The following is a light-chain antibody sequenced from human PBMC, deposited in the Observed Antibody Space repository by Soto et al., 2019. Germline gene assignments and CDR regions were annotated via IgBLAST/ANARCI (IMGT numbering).Light chain of an antibody. CDR2: SND. Sequence: QSVLTQPPSASGTPGQRVTMSCSGSRPNIGSNTVNWYQQFPGTAPKVLIYSNDQRPSGVPDRFSGSKSGTSASLAISELQSGDEADYYCAAWDDSLKVVVFGGGTKVTVL. CDR1: RPNIGSNT. CDR3: AAWDDSLKVVV. V-gene: IGLV1-44*01. J-gene: IGLJ2*01.